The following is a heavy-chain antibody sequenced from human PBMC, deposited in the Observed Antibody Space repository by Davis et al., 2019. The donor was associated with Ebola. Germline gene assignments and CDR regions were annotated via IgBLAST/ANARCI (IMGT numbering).Heavy chain of an antibody. Sequence: MPSETLSLTCTVSGGSISSGDYYWSWIRQPPGKGLEWIGYIYYSGSTYYNPSLKSRVTISVDTSKNQFSLKLSSVTAADTAVYYCARDGSYRSGYYFDYWGQGTLVTVSS. CDR2: IYYSGST. CDR1: GGSISSGDYY. D-gene: IGHD1-26*01. J-gene: IGHJ4*02. V-gene: IGHV4-30-4*01. CDR3: ARDGSYRSGYYFDY.